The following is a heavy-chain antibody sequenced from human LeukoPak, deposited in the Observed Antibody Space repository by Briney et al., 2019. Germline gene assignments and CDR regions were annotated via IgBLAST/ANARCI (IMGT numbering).Heavy chain of an antibody. CDR3: ARDVCFDY. CDR2: ITGSSGTI. J-gene: IGHJ4*02. Sequence: GGSLRLSCAASGFTFNGYSMNWVRQVPGKGLEWISYITGSSGTIYYADSVEGRFTISRDNAKNSLYLQMNSLRAEDTAVYYCARDVCFDYWGQGTLVTVSS. V-gene: IGHV3-48*04. CDR1: GFTFNGYS. D-gene: IGHD5/OR15-5a*01.